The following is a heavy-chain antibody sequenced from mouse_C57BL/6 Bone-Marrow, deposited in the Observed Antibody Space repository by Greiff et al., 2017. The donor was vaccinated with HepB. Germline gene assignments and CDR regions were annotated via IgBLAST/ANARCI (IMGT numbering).Heavy chain of an antibody. V-gene: IGHV1-50*01. D-gene: IGHD2-4*01. CDR3: ARKIYYDYDGAY. CDR2: IDPSDSYT. J-gene: IGHJ3*01. Sequence: VQLQRPGAELVKPGASVKLSCKASGYTFTSYWMQWVKQRPGQGLEWIGEIDPSDSYTNYNQKFKGKATLTVDTSSSTAYMQLSSLTSEDSAVYYCARKIYYDYDGAYWGQGTLVTVSA. CDR1: GYTFTSYW.